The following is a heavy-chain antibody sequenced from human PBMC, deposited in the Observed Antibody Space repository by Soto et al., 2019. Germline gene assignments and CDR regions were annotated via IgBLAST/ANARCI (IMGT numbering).Heavy chain of an antibody. Sequence: GGSLRLSCAASGFTFSSYGMHWVRQAPGKGLEWVAVISYDGSNKYYADSVKGRFTISRDNSKNTLYLQMNSLRAEDTAVYYCAKDPERYCSGGSCYYFDPWGQGTLVTVSS. V-gene: IGHV3-30*18. CDR1: GFTFSSYG. CDR2: ISYDGSNK. CDR3: AKDPERYCSGGSCYYFDP. J-gene: IGHJ5*02. D-gene: IGHD2-15*01.